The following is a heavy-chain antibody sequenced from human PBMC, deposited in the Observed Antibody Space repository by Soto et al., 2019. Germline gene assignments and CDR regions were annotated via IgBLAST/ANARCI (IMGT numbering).Heavy chain of an antibody. V-gene: IGHV3-30*18. CDR3: AKDLWFGELLGHQFDY. CDR2: ISYDGSNK. CDR1: GFTFSSYG. D-gene: IGHD3-10*01. Sequence: GGSLRLSCAASGFTFSSYGMHWVRQAPGKGLEWVAVISYDGSNKYYADSVKGRFTISRDNSKNTLYLQMNSLRAEDTAVYYCAKDLWFGELLGHQFDYWGQGTLVTVSS. J-gene: IGHJ4*02.